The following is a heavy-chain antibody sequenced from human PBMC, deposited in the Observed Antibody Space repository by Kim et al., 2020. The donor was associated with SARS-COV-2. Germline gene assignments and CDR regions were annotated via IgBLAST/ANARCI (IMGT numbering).Heavy chain of an antibody. Sequence: SETLSLTCTVSGGSISGYYWSWIRQPPGKGLEWIGYIYYSGSTNYNPSLKSRVTISVDTSKNQFSLKLSSVTAADTAVYYCARALVRYYGSGRFWWFDP. D-gene: IGHD3-10*01. J-gene: IGHJ5*02. CDR3: ARALVRYYGSGRFWWFDP. CDR2: IYYSGST. CDR1: GGSISGYY. V-gene: IGHV4-59*01.